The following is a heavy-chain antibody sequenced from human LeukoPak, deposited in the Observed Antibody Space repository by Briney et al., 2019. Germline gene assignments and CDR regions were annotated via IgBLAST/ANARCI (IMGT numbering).Heavy chain of an antibody. CDR3: AKDPGVVPAHYFDY. CDR1: GFTFSSYA. V-gene: IGHV3-23*01. CDR2: TGSTGVST. Sequence: PGGSLRLSCAASGFTFSSYAMNWVRQAPGKGLEWASTTGSTGVSTFYADSVKGRFTVSRDNSKNTLSLQMNSLRAEDTAVYYCAKDPGVVPAHYFDYWGQGILVTVSS. J-gene: IGHJ4*02. D-gene: IGHD2-2*01.